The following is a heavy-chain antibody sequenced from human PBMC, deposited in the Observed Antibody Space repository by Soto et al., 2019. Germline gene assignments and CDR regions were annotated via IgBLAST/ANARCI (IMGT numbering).Heavy chain of an antibody. V-gene: IGHV1-46*01. J-gene: IGHJ4*02. CDR3: VRDVLVIPTAPTGDY. CDR2: INPSGGAT. CDR1: GFSFTTYQ. D-gene: IGHD2-2*01. Sequence: GASVKVSCKTSGFSFTTYQMHWVRHAPGQGLEWMGIINPSGGATTYAQKFQGRFTMTKDTPTSTLYMELSSLRSDDTAVYYCVRDVLVIPTAPTGDYWGQGTLVTVSS.